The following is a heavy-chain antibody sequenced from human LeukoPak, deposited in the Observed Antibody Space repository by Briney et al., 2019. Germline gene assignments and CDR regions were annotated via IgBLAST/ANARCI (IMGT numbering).Heavy chain of an antibody. V-gene: IGHV3-23*01. CDR1: GFRFSNFA. CDR2: IIGSSDDT. D-gene: IGHD5-12*01. CDR3: AKGAYDYIEMGYFDD. J-gene: IGHJ4*02. Sequence: GGSLRLSCAASGFRFSNFAMCWVRQAPGKGLEWVSLIIGSSDDTLYADSVKGRFTISRDISKNRLYLQMNSPRAEDTALYYCAKGAYDYIEMGYFDDWGQGTLVTVSS.